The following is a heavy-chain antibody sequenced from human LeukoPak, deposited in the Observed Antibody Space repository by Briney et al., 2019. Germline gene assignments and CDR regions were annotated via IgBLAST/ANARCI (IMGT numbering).Heavy chain of an antibody. D-gene: IGHD3-16*01. CDR3: AREKMFGGVSHF. J-gene: IGHJ4*02. CDR1: AGSISSTSYY. V-gene: IGHV4-61*02. Sequence: SETLSLTCTVSAGSISSTSYYWSWIRQPAGTVLEWIGRTYTSGSTNYNPSLKSRVTISIDTSKNQFSLRLSSVTAADTAVYYCAREKMFGGVSHFWDQGTLVTVSS. CDR2: TYTSGST.